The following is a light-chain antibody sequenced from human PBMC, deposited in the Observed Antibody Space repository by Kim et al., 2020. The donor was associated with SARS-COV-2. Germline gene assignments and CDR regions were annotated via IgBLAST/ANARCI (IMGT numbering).Light chain of an antibody. CDR1: QSVSSSY. CDR3: QQYGSSPRT. V-gene: IGKV3-20*01. J-gene: IGKJ1*01. CDR2: GTS. Sequence: EIVLTQSPGTLSLSPGERATLSGRASQSVSSSYLAWYQQKPGQAPTLLIYGTSSRATGIPDRFSGSGSGTDFTLTISRLEPEDFAVYYCQQYGSSPRTFGQGTKVDIK.